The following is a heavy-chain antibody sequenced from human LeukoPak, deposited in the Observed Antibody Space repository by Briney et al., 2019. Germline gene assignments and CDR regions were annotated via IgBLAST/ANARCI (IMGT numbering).Heavy chain of an antibody. Sequence: PSETLSLTCTVSGGSLSNYYWTWIRQPAGKGLEWIGRIHSSGNSYYNPSLISRGTMSIDTSQNLSSLKLTAVTAADTAVYCCARDPFRSSFDYWGQGTRVTVSS. CDR1: GGSLSNYY. CDR2: IHSSGNS. D-gene: IGHD3-16*01. J-gene: IGHJ4*02. CDR3: ARDPFRSSFDY. V-gene: IGHV4-4*07.